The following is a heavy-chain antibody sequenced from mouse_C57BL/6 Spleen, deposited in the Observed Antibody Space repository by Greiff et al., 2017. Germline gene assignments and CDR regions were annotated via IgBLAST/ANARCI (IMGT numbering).Heavy chain of an antibody. D-gene: IGHD1-1*01. CDR1: GFNIKDDY. J-gene: IGHJ2*01. CDR2: IDPENGDT. Sequence: VQLQQSGAELVRPGASVKLSCTASGFNIKDDYMHWVKQRPEQGLEWIGWIDPENGDTEYASKFQGKATITADTSSNTAYLQLSSLTSEDTAVYYCTTLLLRSDYCDYWGQGTTLTVSS. V-gene: IGHV14-4*01. CDR3: TTLLLRSDYCDY.